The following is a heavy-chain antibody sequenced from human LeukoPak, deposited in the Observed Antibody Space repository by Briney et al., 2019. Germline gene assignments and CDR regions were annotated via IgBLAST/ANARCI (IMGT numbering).Heavy chain of an antibody. Sequence: PGGSLRLSCAASGFTFDDYTMHWVRQAPGKGLEWVSLISWDGGSTYYADSVKGRFTISRDNSKNSLYLQMNSLRTEDTALYYCAKDSSSGWGEYYFDYWGQGTLVTVSS. J-gene: IGHJ4*02. CDR1: GFTFDDYT. CDR2: ISWDGGST. CDR3: AKDSSSGWGEYYFDY. D-gene: IGHD6-19*01. V-gene: IGHV3-43*01.